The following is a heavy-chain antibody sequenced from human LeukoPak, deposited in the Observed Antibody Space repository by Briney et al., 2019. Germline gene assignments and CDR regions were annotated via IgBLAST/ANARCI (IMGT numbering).Heavy chain of an antibody. CDR3: ARDGARYDILTGYGFHY. D-gene: IGHD3-9*01. J-gene: IGHJ4*02. V-gene: IGHV1-2*02. CDR1: GYTFTGYY. CDR2: INPNSGGT. Sequence: ASVKVSCKASGYTFTGYYMHWVRQAPGQGLEWMGWINPNSGGTNYAQKFQGRVTMTRDTSISTAYMELSRLRSDDTAVYYCARDGARYDILTGYGFHYWGQGTLVTVSS.